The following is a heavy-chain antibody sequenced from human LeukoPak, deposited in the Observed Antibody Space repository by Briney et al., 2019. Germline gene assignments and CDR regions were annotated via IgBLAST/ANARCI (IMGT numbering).Heavy chain of an antibody. CDR1: GFTFSSYA. J-gene: IGHJ4*02. CDR2: ISGSGDST. V-gene: IGHV3-23*01. D-gene: IGHD1-26*01. CDR3: AKVGGLYSATYVFDS. Sequence: GGSVRLSCAASGFTFSSYAMSWVRQAPGKGLEWVSGISGSGDSTYYADSVKGRFTISRDNSKNTLYLLMNSLRAVDTAIYYCAKVGGLYSATYVFDSWGQGTLGTVSS.